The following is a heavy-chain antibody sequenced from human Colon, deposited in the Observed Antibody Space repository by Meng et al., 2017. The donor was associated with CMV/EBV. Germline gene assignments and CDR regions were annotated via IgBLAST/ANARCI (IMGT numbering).Heavy chain of an antibody. D-gene: IGHD3-10*01. CDR2: ITYRASST. CDR1: GFTFDTYA. CDR3: AKSRDHWFFDL. J-gene: IGHJ2*01. Sequence: CAASGFTFDTYAMTWVLQAPGKGPECVSTITYRASSTYYAASVKGRFTISRDNSKNTLSLQMNSLRGEDTAIYYCAKSRDHWFFDLWGRGTLVTVSS. V-gene: IGHV3-23*01.